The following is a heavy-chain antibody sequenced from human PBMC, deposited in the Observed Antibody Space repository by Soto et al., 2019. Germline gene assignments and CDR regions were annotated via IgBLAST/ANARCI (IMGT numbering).Heavy chain of an antibody. CDR3: AYSTGWYRHDV. CDR1: GDSISSPKW. Sequence: QVQLQESGPGLVKPSGTLSLTCAVSGDSISSPKWWTWLRQPPGKGLEWIGDLLHSGTTNHNPSLMSRVTLSVDKPQNQFSLKLTSVTAADTAIYYCAYSTGWYRHDVWGQGTSVTVSS. J-gene: IGHJ3*01. V-gene: IGHV4-4*02. D-gene: IGHD6-19*01. CDR2: LLHSGTT.